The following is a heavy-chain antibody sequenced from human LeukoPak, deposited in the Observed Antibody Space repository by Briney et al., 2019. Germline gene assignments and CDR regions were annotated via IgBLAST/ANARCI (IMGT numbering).Heavy chain of an antibody. Sequence: GGSLRLSCAASGFTFSSYDMHWVRQAPGKGLEWVAVISYDGSNKYYADSVKGRFTISRDNSKNTLYLQMNSLRAEDTAVYYCARDIGVTPNYFDYWGQGTLVTVSS. D-gene: IGHD3-10*01. CDR1: GFTFSSYD. CDR3: ARDIGVTPNYFDY. J-gene: IGHJ4*02. V-gene: IGHV3-30*03. CDR2: ISYDGSNK.